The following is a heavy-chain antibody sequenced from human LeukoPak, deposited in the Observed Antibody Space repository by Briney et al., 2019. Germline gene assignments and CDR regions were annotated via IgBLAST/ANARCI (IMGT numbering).Heavy chain of an antibody. CDR1: GFTFSSYE. D-gene: IGHD1-26*01. Sequence: GGSLRLSCAASGFTFSSYEMNWVRQAPGKGLEWVSYISSSGSTIYYADSVKGRFTISRDNAKNSLYLQMNSLRAEDTAVYYCARDNLGRWSGSYYWVPRGMDVWGQGTTVTVSS. CDR3: ARDNLGRWSGSYYWVPRGMDV. CDR2: ISSSGSTI. J-gene: IGHJ6*02. V-gene: IGHV3-48*03.